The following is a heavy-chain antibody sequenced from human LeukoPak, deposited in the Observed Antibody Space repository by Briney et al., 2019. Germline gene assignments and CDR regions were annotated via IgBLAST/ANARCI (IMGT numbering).Heavy chain of an antibody. CDR3: ARTYNWNDGGWFDP. CDR1: RGTFSSYA. Sequence: SVKVSCKASRGTFSSYAISWVRQAPGQGLEWMGRIIPIFCTANYAQKFQGRVTITTDESTSTAYMELSSLRSEDTAVYYCARTYNWNDGGWFDPWGQGTLVTVSS. D-gene: IGHD1-1*01. J-gene: IGHJ5*02. V-gene: IGHV1-69*05. CDR2: IIPIFCTA.